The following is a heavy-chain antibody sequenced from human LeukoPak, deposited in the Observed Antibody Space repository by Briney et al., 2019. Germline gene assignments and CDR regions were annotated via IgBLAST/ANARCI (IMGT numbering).Heavy chain of an antibody. CDR1: GGTFSSYA. J-gene: IGHJ5*02. CDR2: IIPIFGTA. Sequence: SVKVSCKASGGTFSSYAISWVRQAPGQGLEWMGGIIPIFGTANYAQKFQGRVTITADESTSTAYMELSSLRSEDTAVYYCARLPMVRGVIISWFDPWGQGTLVTVSS. V-gene: IGHV1-69*01. D-gene: IGHD3-10*01. CDR3: ARLPMVRGVIISWFDP.